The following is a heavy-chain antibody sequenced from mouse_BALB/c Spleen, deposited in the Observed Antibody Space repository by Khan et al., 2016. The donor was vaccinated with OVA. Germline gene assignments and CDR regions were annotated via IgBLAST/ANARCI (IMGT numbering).Heavy chain of an antibody. Sequence: EVELVESGGGLVQPGGSRKLSCAASGFTFSSFGIHWVRQAPEKGLEWVAYISGYSSTIYYADTVKGRFTISRDTPKNTLFLQMTSLRSEVTAMYYCARSYFYGYYFDQWGQGTTLTVSS. CDR3: ARSYFYGYYFDQ. J-gene: IGHJ2*01. CDR1: GFTFSSFG. CDR2: ISGYSSTI. V-gene: IGHV5-17*02. D-gene: IGHD1-1*01.